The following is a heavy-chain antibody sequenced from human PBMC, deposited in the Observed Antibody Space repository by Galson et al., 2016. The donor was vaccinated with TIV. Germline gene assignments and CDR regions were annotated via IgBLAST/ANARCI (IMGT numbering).Heavy chain of an antibody. Sequence: SLRLSCAASGFTIDDYDMSWVRQAPGKGLEWVSGINRNGGHTAYADSVKGRFTISRDNTKNSLYLQMNSLRAEDTAFYFCARDEMTTISGHPDNWGQGTLVTVSS. V-gene: IGHV3-20*04. CDR2: INRNGGHT. J-gene: IGHJ4*02. CDR3: ARDEMTTISGHPDN. CDR1: GFTIDDYD. D-gene: IGHD5-24*01.